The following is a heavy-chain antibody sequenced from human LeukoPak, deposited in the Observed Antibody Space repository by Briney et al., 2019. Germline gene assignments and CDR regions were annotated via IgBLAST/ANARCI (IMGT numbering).Heavy chain of an antibody. CDR1: GGSVSSGGYY. CDR3: ARRITIFGVVIRYYFDY. Sequence: TSQTLSLTCTVSGGSVSSGGYYWSWIRQPPGKGLEWIGYIYHSGSTYYNPSLKSRVTISVDTSKNQFSLKLSSVTAADTAVYYCARRITIFGVVIRYYFDYWGQGTLVTVSS. CDR2: IYHSGST. J-gene: IGHJ4*02. V-gene: IGHV4-30-2*01. D-gene: IGHD3-3*01.